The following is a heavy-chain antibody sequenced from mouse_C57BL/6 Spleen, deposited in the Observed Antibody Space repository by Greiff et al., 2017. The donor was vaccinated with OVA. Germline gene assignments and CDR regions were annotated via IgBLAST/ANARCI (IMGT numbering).Heavy chain of an antibody. CDR3: SCYYGYPLDY. Sequence: EVQGVESVAELVRPGDSVKLSCTASGFNIKNTYMHWVMQRPEQGLEWIGRIDPANGNTKYAPKFQGKATLTAATYSKTAYLQVGSLTSEDTAIYYSSCYYGYPLDYWGQGTTLTVSS. V-gene: IGHV14-3*01. D-gene: IGHD2-2*01. CDR1: GFNIKNTY. CDR2: IDPANGNT. J-gene: IGHJ2*01.